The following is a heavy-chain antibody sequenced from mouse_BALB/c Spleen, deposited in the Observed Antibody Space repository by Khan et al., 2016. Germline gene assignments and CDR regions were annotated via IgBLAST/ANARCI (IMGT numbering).Heavy chain of an antibody. CDR3: GDDSYYAWFPY. D-gene: IGHD2-3*01. V-gene: IGHV3-2*02. CDR1: GYSITSDYA. CDR2: ISYSGIT. Sequence: EVQLQESGPGLVKPSQSLSLTCTVTGYSITSDYAWNWIRQFPGNKLEWMGYISYSGITSYNPSLKSRISITRDTSKNQFFLQLISVTTEDTATYYCGDDSYYAWFPYWGQGTLVTVSA. J-gene: IGHJ3*01.